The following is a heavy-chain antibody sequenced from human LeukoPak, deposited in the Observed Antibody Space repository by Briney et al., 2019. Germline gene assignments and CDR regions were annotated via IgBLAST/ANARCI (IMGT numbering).Heavy chain of an antibody. D-gene: IGHD4-17*01. V-gene: IGHV1-2*02. J-gene: IGHJ4*02. CDR3: ARTHVDYGDYYFVY. Sequence: GASVKVSCKASGYTFTDYYIHWVRQAPGQGLEWMGWINPNSGGTNYAQEFQGRVTMTRDTSISTAYMELSRLRSDDTAVYYCARTHVDYGDYYFVYWGQGTLVTVSS. CDR2: INPNSGGT. CDR1: GYTFTDYY.